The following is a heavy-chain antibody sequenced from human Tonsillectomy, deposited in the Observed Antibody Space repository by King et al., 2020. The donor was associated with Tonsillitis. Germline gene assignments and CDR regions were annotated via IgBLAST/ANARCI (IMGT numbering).Heavy chain of an antibody. Sequence: QLQLQESGPGLVKPSETLSLTCTVSGGSISGYYWTWIRQPPGKGLEWIGYIYYSGSTNYNPSIKSRVTISVDKSKNQFPLKLRSVTAADTAVYYCARSGDQDWYFDLWGRGTLVTVSS. J-gene: IGHJ2*01. V-gene: IGHV4-59*01. CDR2: IYYSGST. CDR1: GGSISGYY. CDR3: ARSGDQDWYFDL. D-gene: IGHD3-10*01.